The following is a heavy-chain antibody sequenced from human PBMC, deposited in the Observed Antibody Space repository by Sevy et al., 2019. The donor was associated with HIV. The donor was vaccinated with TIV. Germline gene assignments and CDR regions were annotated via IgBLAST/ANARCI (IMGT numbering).Heavy chain of an antibody. D-gene: IGHD6-19*01. CDR1: GFTFSSYW. CDR3: ARESLAVAGWARRVFDI. V-gene: IGHV3-7*03. J-gene: IGHJ3*02. Sequence: GGSLRLSCVASGFTFSSYWMSWVRQAPGKGLEWVANIKQDGSEKYYVDSVKGRFTISRDNAKNSLYLQMNSLRAEDTAVYYCARESLAVAGWARRVFDIWGQGTMVTVSS. CDR2: IKQDGSEK.